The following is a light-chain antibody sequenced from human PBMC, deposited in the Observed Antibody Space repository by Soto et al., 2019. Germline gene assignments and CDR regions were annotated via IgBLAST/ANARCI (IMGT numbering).Light chain of an antibody. CDR3: SSYTSSSTYV. J-gene: IGLJ1*01. Sequence: QSVLTQPASVSGSPGQSITISCTGTSSDVGGYNYVSWYQHHPGKAPKLLIYEVRNRPSGVSNRFSGSKSDNTASLTISGLQAEDEADYYCSSYTSSSTYVFGTGTKLTVL. CDR1: SSDVGGYNY. V-gene: IGLV2-14*01. CDR2: EVR.